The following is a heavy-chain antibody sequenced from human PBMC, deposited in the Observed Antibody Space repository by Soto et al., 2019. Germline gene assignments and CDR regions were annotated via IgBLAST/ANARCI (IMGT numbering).Heavy chain of an antibody. Sequence: GGSLRLSCTASGFTFGDYAMSWVRQAPGRGLEWVGFIRSKAYGGTTEYAASVKGRFTISRDDSKSIAYLQMNSLKTEDTAVYYCTRHRTIVGVVMVEYGMDVWGQGTTVTVSS. CDR1: GFTFGDYA. J-gene: IGHJ6*02. V-gene: IGHV3-49*04. CDR2: IRSKAYGGTT. CDR3: TRHRTIVGVVMVEYGMDV. D-gene: IGHD3-3*01.